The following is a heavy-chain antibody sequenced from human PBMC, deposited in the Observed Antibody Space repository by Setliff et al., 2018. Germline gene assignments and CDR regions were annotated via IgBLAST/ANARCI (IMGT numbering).Heavy chain of an antibody. J-gene: IGHJ6*03. Sequence: GASVKVSCKASGYTLTTYYMHWVRQAPGQGLEWMGLINPSGEGTVYAEKFQGRVSMTRDTSTSTVYMDLESLKSGDTAIYYCARGIIAYASWAPNKHAYYYYMDVWGNGTTVTVSS. D-gene: IGHD2-2*01. V-gene: IGHV1-46*01. CDR2: INPSGEGT. CDR1: GYTLTTYY. CDR3: ARGIIAYASWAPNKHAYYYYMDV.